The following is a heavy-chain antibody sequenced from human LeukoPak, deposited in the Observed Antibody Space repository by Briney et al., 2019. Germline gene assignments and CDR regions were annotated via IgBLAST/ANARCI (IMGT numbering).Heavy chain of an antibody. D-gene: IGHD7-27*01. V-gene: IGHV4-38-2*02. CDR3: ASRKLGNDY. CDR2: VYHSGST. CDR1: GYSIISNFY. Sequence: SETLSLTCTVSGYSIISNFYWGWIRQSPGKGLEWIGSVYHSGSTYYNPSLKSRVTISVDTSTNQFSLKLSSVTAADTAVYYCASRKLGNDYWGQGTLVTVSS. J-gene: IGHJ4*02.